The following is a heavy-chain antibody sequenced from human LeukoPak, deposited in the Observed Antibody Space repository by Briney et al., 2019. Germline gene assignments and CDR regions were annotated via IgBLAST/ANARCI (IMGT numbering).Heavy chain of an antibody. D-gene: IGHD4-11*01. V-gene: IGHV3-7*01. CDR2: MNQDGSEK. CDR3: ARLYSNYEIGYYFDY. Sequence: PGGSLRLSCAASGFTFSSYWMSWVRQAPGKGLEWVANMNQDGSEKYYVDSVKGRFTISRDNAKNTLYLQMNSLRAEDTAVYYCARLYSNYEIGYYFDYWGQGTLVTVSS. CDR1: GFTFSSYW. J-gene: IGHJ4*02.